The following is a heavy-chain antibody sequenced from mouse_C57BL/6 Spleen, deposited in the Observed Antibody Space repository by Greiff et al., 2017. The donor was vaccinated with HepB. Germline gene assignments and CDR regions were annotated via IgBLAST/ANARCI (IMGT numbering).Heavy chain of an antibody. CDR3: ARKGLRQGYYAMDY. V-gene: IGHV1-18*01. CDR1: GYTFTDYN. Sequence: SGPELVKPGASVKIPCKASGYTFTDYNMDWVKQSHGKSLEWIGDINPNNGGTIYNQKFKGKATLTVDKSSSTAYMELRSLTSEDTAVYYCARKGLRQGYYAMDYWGQGTSVTVSS. J-gene: IGHJ4*01. D-gene: IGHD2-4*01. CDR2: INPNNGGT.